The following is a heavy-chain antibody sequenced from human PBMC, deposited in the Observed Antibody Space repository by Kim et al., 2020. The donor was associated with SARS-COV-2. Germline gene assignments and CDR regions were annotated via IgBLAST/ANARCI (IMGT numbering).Heavy chain of an antibody. V-gene: IGHV4-61*07. Sequence: NYNPSLKSRVTISVDTSKNQFSLKLSSVTAADTAVYYCARHVGATGLFDYWGQGTLVTVSS. D-gene: IGHD1-26*01. CDR3: ARHVGATGLFDY. J-gene: IGHJ4*02.